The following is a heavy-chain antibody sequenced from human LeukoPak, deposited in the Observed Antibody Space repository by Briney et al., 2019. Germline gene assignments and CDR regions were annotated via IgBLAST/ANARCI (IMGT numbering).Heavy chain of an antibody. Sequence: SETLSLTCTVSGYSISSGFHWGWIRQPPGKGLEWIGNIYHNGSTYYNPSLKGRVIMSVDTSKNQFSLKLSSVTAADTAVYYCARGAGRDGYNSFDYWGQGTLVTVSS. CDR2: IYHNGST. J-gene: IGHJ4*02. V-gene: IGHV4-38-2*02. D-gene: IGHD5-24*01. CDR3: ARGAGRDGYNSFDY. CDR1: GYSISSGFH.